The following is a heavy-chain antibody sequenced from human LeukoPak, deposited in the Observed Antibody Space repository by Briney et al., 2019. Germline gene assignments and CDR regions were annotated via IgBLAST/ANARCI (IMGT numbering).Heavy chain of an antibody. CDR3: ARDPYYCDSGVHVFDI. CDR2: ISSDGSNK. D-gene: IGHD3-22*01. Sequence: GGSLRLSCAASGFIFSNYAMHWVRQAPDKGLEWVTIISSDGSNKDYADSVKGRFSISRDNSKDTLYLQMNSLRAEDTAIYYCARDPYYCDSGVHVFDIWGQGTMVTVSS. J-gene: IGHJ3*02. CDR1: GFIFSNYA. V-gene: IGHV3-30-3*01.